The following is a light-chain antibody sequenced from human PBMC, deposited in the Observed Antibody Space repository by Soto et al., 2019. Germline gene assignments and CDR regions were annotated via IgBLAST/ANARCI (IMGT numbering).Light chain of an antibody. CDR2: EVN. CDR3: CSYAGNSSFV. CDR1: SSDVGGYNY. J-gene: IGLJ1*01. V-gene: IGLV2-8*01. Sequence: QSALTQPPSASGSPGQSVTISCTGTSSDVGGYNYVAWYQQHPGKAPKLMIYEVNKRPSGVPDRFSGSKSGNTASLTISGLQAEGEADYYCCSYAGNSSFVFGTGTKVTVL.